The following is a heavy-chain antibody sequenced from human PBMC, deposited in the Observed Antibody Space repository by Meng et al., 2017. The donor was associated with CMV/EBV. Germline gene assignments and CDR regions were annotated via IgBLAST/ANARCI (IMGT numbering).Heavy chain of an antibody. CDR3: ARDNDFWSGSIDY. V-gene: IGHV4-34*01. Sequence: CAGDGGYFSGYYWSWIRQPPGKGLEWIGEINHSGSTNYNPSLKSRVTISVDTSKNQFSLKLSSVTAADTAVYYCARDNDFWSGSIDYWGQGTLVTVSS. J-gene: IGHJ4*02. D-gene: IGHD3-3*01. CDR2: INHSGST. CDR1: GGYFSGYY.